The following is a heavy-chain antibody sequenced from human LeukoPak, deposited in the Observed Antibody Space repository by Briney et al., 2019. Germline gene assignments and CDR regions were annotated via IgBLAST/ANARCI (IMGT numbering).Heavy chain of an antibody. D-gene: IGHD7-27*01. V-gene: IGHV1-46*01. J-gene: IGHJ4*02. Sequence: SVKVSCKTSGYTFTSYHIHWVRQAPGQGLEWMGIIDPGYTATTYAQKFQGRLTMTTDTSTSAVYMELNSLRSEDTAVYYCTRDGGNWGDSDYWGQGTLVTVSS. CDR1: GYTFTSYH. CDR3: TRDGGNWGDSDY. CDR2: IDPGYTAT.